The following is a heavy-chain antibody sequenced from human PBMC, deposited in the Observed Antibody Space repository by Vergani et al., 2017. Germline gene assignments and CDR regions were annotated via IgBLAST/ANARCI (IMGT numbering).Heavy chain of an antibody. CDR3: ARQNRYDSSGYSSYYYGMDV. Sequence: EVQLVQSGAEVKKPGESLKISCKGSGYSFTSYWIGWVRQMPGKGLEWMGIIYPGDSDTRYSPSFQGQVTISADKSISTAYLQWSSLKASDTAMYYFARQNRYDSSGYSSYYYGMDVWGQGTTVTVSS. CDR2: IYPGDSDT. CDR1: GYSFTSYW. J-gene: IGHJ6*02. V-gene: IGHV5-51*01. D-gene: IGHD3-22*01.